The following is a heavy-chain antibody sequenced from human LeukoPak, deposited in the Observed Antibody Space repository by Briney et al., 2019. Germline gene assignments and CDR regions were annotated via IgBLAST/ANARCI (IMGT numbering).Heavy chain of an antibody. CDR1: GFSFSSYA. J-gene: IGHJ6*02. CDR2: ISHDGSNK. V-gene: IGHV3-30*18. Sequence: GGSLRLSCAASGFSFSSYAMHWVRQAPGKGLEWEAVISHDGSNKYYADSVKGRFTISRDNSKNTLFLQMNSLRAEDTAVYYCAKDTFIVGATHGSSGMDVWGQGTTVTVSS. D-gene: IGHD1-26*01. CDR3: AKDTFIVGATHGSSGMDV.